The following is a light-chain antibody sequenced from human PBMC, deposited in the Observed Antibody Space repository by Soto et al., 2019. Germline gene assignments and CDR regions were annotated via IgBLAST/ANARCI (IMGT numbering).Light chain of an antibody. V-gene: IGKV3-20*01. Sequence: LTQSPATKSLYPGERANLSCRASQSVSSYLAWYQQKPDQAPRLLIYDASNRATGIPARFSGSGSGTDFTLTISRLEPEDFAVYYCQQYGSSPRTFGQGTKVDIK. CDR2: DAS. J-gene: IGKJ1*01. CDR1: QSVSSY. CDR3: QQYGSSPRT.